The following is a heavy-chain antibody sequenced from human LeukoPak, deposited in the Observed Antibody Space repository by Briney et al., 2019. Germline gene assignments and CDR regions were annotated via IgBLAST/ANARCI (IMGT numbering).Heavy chain of an antibody. CDR1: GYTFTGYY. J-gene: IGHJ4*02. D-gene: IGHD2-21*02. CDR2: INPNSGGT. CDR3: ARTYTAVHYFDY. V-gene: IGHV1-2*02. Sequence: GASVKVSCKASGYTFTGYYMHWVRQAPGRGLEWMGWINPNSGGTNYAQKFQGRVTMTRDTSISTAYMELSRLTSGDTALYYCARTYTAVHYFDYWGQGTLVTVSS.